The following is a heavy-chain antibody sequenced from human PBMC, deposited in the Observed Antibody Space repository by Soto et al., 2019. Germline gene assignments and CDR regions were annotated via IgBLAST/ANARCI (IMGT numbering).Heavy chain of an antibody. D-gene: IGHD2-2*01. CDR2: IFHSGNT. Sequence: SETLCLSCAVSGYFVSSGSYCAWIRQSPGKGLEWLGSIFHSGNTYYNPSLESRVTISADTSKNQFSLKVNSVSAADTAVYYCARSYQLLLGWFDPWGQGTLVTVSS. V-gene: IGHV4-38-2*01. J-gene: IGHJ5*02. CDR1: GYFVSSGSY. CDR3: ARSYQLLLGWFDP.